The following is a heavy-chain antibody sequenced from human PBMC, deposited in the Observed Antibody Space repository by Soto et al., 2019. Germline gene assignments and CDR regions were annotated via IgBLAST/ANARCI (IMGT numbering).Heavy chain of an antibody. D-gene: IGHD6-19*01. CDR3: ARSEYSSGWYRYYFDY. CDR2: INPNSGGT. J-gene: IGHJ4*02. V-gene: IGHV1-2*04. CDR1: GYTFTGYY. Sequence: ASVKVSCKASGYTFTGYYMHWVRQAPGQGLEWMGWINPNSGGTNYAQKFQGWVTMTRDTSISTAYMELSRLRSDDTAVYYCARSEYSSGWYRYYFDYWGQGTLVTVSS.